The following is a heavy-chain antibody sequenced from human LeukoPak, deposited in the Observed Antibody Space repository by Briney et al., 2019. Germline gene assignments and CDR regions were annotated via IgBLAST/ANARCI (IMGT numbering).Heavy chain of an antibody. D-gene: IGHD4-17*01. J-gene: IGHJ4*02. CDR3: AVTTGSRGRDY. CDR1: GFTFRSYS. Sequence: GGSLRLSCAASGFTFRSYSMNWVRQPQGQGKEWVSSISSSSSYIYYADSVKGRFTISRDNAKNSLYLQMNSLRAEDTAVYYCAVTTGSRGRDYWGQGTLVTVSS. V-gene: IGHV3-21*01. CDR2: ISSSSSYI.